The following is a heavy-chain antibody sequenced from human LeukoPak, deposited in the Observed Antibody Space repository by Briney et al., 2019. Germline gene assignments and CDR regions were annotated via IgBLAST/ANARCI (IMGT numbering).Heavy chain of an antibody. D-gene: IGHD5-12*01. J-gene: IGHJ3*02. CDR3: ARDEYSGYDRCDAFDI. CDR2: IIPILGIA. CDR1: GYTFTSYG. Sequence: SVKVSCKASGYTFTSYGISWVRQAPGQGLGWMGRIIPILGIANYAQKFQGRVTITADKSTSTAYMELSSLRSEDTAVYYCARDEYSGYDRCDAFDIWGQGTMVTVSS. V-gene: IGHV1-69*04.